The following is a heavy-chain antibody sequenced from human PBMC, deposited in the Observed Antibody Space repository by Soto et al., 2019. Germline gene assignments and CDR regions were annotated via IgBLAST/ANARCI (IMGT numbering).Heavy chain of an antibody. J-gene: IGHJ5*02. CDR1: GGSISSGGYY. CDR3: ARSYSNYRENWFDP. CDR2: IYYSGST. V-gene: IGHV4-31*03. D-gene: IGHD4-4*01. Sequence: PSETLSLTCTVSGGSISSGGYYWSWIRQHPGKGLEWIGYIYYSGSTYYNPSLKSRVTISLDTSKNQFSLKLSSVTAADTAVYYCARSYSNYRENWFDPWGQGTLVTVSS.